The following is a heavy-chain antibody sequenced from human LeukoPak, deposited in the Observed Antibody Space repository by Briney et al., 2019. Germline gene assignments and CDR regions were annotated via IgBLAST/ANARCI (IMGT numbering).Heavy chain of an antibody. V-gene: IGHV3-23*01. Sequence: PGGSLRLSCAASGFAFSSYAMSWVRQAPGKGLEWVSALSGSGGSTYYADSVKGRFTISRDNSKNSLYLQMNSLRDEDTAVYYCAKVDLGYYDFWSGYDFDFWGQGTLVTVSS. CDR3: AKVDLGYYDFWSGYDFDF. D-gene: IGHD3-3*01. J-gene: IGHJ4*02. CDR2: LSGSGGST. CDR1: GFAFSSYA.